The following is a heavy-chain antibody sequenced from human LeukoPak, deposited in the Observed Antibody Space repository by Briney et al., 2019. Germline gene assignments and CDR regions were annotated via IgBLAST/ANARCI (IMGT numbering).Heavy chain of an antibody. D-gene: IGHD3-10*01. CDR1: GGSISSYY. V-gene: IGHV4-59*08. Sequence: SETLSLTCTVSGGSISSYYWSWIRQPPGKGLERIGYIYYSGSTNYNPSLKSRVTISVDTSKNQFSLKLSSVTAADTAVYYCARRPPPVIANYWYFDLWGRGTLVTVSS. CDR3: ARRPPPVIANYWYFDL. J-gene: IGHJ2*01. CDR2: IYYSGST.